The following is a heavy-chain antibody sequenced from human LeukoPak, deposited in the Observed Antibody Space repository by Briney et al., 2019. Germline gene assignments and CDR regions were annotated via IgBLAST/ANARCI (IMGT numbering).Heavy chain of an antibody. V-gene: IGHV3-73*01. CDR2: IRSKANSYAT. J-gene: IGHJ5*02. D-gene: IGHD2-15*01. Sequence: GGSLRLSCAASGFTFSSSPMHWVRQASGKGLEWLGRIRSKANSYATVYAASVKGRFTISRDDSKTTAYLQMNSLKIEDTAVYYCTTGYRDDPWGQGTLVTVSS. CDR1: GFTFSSSP. CDR3: TTGYRDDP.